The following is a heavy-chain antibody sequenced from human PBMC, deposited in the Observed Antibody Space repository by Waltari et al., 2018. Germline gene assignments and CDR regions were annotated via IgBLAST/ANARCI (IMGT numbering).Heavy chain of an antibody. J-gene: IGHJ3*01. Sequence: QVPLQESGPGLVKSSETLSLTCTISGGYIRSYYWRWIRQPAGKGREWIGRIYSSGSTNYSPSLDSRVSMSIDTSTNQFSLKLKSVTAADTAIYYCTRERRQLELVASFDVWGHGTKVSVSS. CDR3: TRERRQLELVASFDV. CDR2: IYSSGST. CDR1: GGYIRSYY. V-gene: IGHV4-4*07. D-gene: IGHD1-1*01.